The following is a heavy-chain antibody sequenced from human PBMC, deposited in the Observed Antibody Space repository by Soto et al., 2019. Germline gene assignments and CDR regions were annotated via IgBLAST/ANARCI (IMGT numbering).Heavy chain of an antibody. V-gene: IGHV1-2*02. CDR2: INPNSGGT. CDR3: ARVGAAAAPYYYYGMDV. CDR1: GYTFTGYY. D-gene: IGHD6-13*01. Sequence: ASVKVSCKASGYTFTGYYMHWVRQAPGQGLEWMGWINPNSGGTNYAQKFQGRVTMTRDTSISTAYMELSRLRSDDTAVYYCARVGAAAAPYYYYGMDVRGQGTTVTVSS. J-gene: IGHJ6*02.